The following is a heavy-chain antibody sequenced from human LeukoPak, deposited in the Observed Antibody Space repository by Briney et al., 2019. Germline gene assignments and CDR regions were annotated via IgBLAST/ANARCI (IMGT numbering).Heavy chain of an antibody. V-gene: IGHV3-21*01. CDR3: ARGPSLFSSGWPMDS. D-gene: IGHD6-19*01. J-gene: IGHJ4*02. CDR2: VSGDSGSI. Sequence: GGPQTLSCVGSGFTFSSYSMNWLRQTPGKGLEWISSVSGDSGSIAYTDSVHGRFTISRNYANNSLSLQKNSLSAQDTALYYCARGPSLFSSGWPMDSWGRGTLVTVSS. CDR1: GFTFSSYS.